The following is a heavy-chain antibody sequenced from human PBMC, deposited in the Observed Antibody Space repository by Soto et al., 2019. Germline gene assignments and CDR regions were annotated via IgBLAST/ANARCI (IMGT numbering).Heavy chain of an antibody. CDR3: ARVHGSVLYAFDI. D-gene: IGHD3-10*01. V-gene: IGHV3-30-3*01. CDR1: GFTFSSYA. Sequence: GGSLRLSCVASGFTFSSYAMHWVRQAPGKGLEWVAVISYDGSNKYYADSVKGRFTISRDNSKNTLYLQMNSLRAEDTAVYYCARVHGSVLYAFDIWGQGTMVTVSS. J-gene: IGHJ3*02. CDR2: ISYDGSNK.